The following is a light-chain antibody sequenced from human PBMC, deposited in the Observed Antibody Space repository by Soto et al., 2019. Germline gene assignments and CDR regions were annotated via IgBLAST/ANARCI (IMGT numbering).Light chain of an antibody. CDR1: QGISNH. CDR2: DAS. J-gene: IGKJ5*01. CDR3: HQYDNFPPIS. V-gene: IGKV1-33*01. Sequence: DIQMTQSPSSLSASVGDRVTITCQASQGISNHLNWYQQKPGKAPELLMFDASNLEPGVPSRFSGSGSGTDITLTIISLQPADVATYFCHQYDNFPPISFGQGTRLEI.